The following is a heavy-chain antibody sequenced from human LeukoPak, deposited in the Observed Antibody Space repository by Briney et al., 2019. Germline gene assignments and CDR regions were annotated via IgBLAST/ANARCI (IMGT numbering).Heavy chain of an antibody. CDR1: GYTFTGYY. D-gene: IGHD3-3*01. Sequence: ASVKVSCKASGYTFTGYYMHWVRQAPGQGLEWMGWINPNSGGTKYAQKFQGRVTMTRDTSISTAYMELSRLRSDDTAVYHCARGVDFWSGSYYYYMDVWGKGTTVTVSS. J-gene: IGHJ6*03. V-gene: IGHV1-2*02. CDR3: ARGVDFWSGSYYYYMDV. CDR2: INPNSGGT.